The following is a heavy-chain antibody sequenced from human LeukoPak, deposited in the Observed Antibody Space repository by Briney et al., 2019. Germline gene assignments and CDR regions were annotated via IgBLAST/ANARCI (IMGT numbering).Heavy chain of an antibody. D-gene: IGHD2-15*01. V-gene: IGHV3-9*03. CDR1: GFTFDDYA. CDR3: AKDVSLGYCSGGSCSAHFDY. Sequence: GGSLRLSXAASGFTFDDYAMHWVRQAPGKGLEWVSGISWNSGSIGYADSVKGRFTISRDNAKNSLYLQMNSLRAEDMALYYCAKDVSLGYCSGGSCSAHFDYWGQGTLVTVSS. CDR2: ISWNSGSI. J-gene: IGHJ4*02.